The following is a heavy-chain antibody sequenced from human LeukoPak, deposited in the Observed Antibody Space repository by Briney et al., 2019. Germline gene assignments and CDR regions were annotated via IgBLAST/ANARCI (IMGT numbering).Heavy chain of an antibody. CDR1: GYTFTGYY. J-gene: IGHJ4*02. CDR2: INPNSGGT. V-gene: IGHV1-2*02. D-gene: IGHD3-22*01. Sequence: GASVKVSCKASGYTFTGYYMHWVRQAPGQGLEWMGSINPNSGGTNYAQKFQGRVTMTRDTSISTAYMELSRLRSDDTAVYYCARQETGDYYDSSGYPRGVDYWGQGTLVTVSS. CDR3: ARQETGDYYDSSGYPRGVDY.